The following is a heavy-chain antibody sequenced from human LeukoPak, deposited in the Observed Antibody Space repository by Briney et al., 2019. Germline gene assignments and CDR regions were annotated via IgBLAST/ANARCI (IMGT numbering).Heavy chain of an antibody. V-gene: IGHV4-61*02. CDR1: GGSISSGSYY. Sequence: SETLSLTCTVSGGSISSGSYYWNWIRQPAGKGLEWIGRVYTSGSTNYNPSLKSRATISVDTSKNQFSLKLSSVTAADTAVYYCARHTVDRYSYGHYDYWGQGTLVTVSS. J-gene: IGHJ4*02. D-gene: IGHD5-18*01. CDR3: ARHTVDRYSYGHYDY. CDR2: VYTSGST.